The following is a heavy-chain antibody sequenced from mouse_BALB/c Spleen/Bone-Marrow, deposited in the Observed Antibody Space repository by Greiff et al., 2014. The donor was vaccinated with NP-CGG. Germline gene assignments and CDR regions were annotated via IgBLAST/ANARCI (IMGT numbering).Heavy chain of an antibody. D-gene: IGHD2-10*02. J-gene: IGHJ2*01. CDR3: ARPYGNYVYY. CDR1: GYSFTSYT. Sequence: VQLQPSAAGLARPGASVEMSCKASGYSFTSYTMHWGKKRAGQGLGWIGYINPSSGYNEYNQKFKDKTTLTADKSSSTAYMQLSSLTSEDSAVYYCARPYGNYVYYWGQGTTLTVSS. V-gene: IGHV1-4*02. CDR2: INPSSGYN.